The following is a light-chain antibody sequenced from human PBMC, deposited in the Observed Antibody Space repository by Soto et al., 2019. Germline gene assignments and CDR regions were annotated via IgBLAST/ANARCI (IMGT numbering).Light chain of an antibody. Sequence: EIVMTQSPATLSLSPGERATLSVMASQSVSGSYLAWYQQKPGQAPRLLIYGASSRATGIPDRFSGTGSGTDFTLTISRLEPEDFAVYYCQQYGSSRRTFGQGTKVDIK. J-gene: IGKJ1*01. CDR1: QSVSGSY. CDR2: GAS. CDR3: QQYGSSRRT. V-gene: IGKV3-20*01.